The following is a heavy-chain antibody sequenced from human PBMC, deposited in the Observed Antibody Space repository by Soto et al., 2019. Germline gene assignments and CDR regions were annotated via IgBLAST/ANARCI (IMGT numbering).Heavy chain of an antibody. V-gene: IGHV4-30-4*01. CDR1: GGSISSGDYY. D-gene: IGHD3-10*01. CDR2: IYYSGST. Sequence: ASETLSLACTVSGGSISSGDYYWSWIRQPPGKGLEWIGYIYYSGSTYYNPSLKSRVTISVDTSKNQFSLKLSSVTAADTAVYYCARGYSWVGELRYFDYWGQGTLVTVSS. CDR3: ARGYSWVGELRYFDY. J-gene: IGHJ4*02.